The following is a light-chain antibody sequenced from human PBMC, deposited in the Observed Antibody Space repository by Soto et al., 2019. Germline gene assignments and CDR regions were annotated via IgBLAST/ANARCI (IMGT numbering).Light chain of an antibody. Sequence: IVLTQSPGTQSLSPGERATLSCRASQSVSSSYLAWYQQKPGQAPRLLIYGASSRATGIPDRFSGSGSGTDFTLTISRLEPEDFAVYYCQQYGFTFGPGTKVDIK. V-gene: IGKV3-20*01. CDR3: QQYGFT. CDR2: GAS. J-gene: IGKJ3*01. CDR1: QSVSSSY.